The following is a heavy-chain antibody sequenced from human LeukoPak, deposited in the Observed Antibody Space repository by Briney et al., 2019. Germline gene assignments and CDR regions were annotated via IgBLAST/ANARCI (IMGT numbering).Heavy chain of an antibody. CDR1: GYTFTGYY. CDR2: INPNSGGT. CDR3: SSAGDVVEAVCIASFDI. D-gene: IGHD2-15*01. Sequence: ASVKVSCKAPGYTFTGYYMHWVRQAPGQGLEWMGWINPNSGGTNYAQKFQGRVTMTRDTSISTAYMELSMLRPDDEDVYLCSSAGDVVEAVCIASFDIWGQGTMVTVSS. J-gene: IGHJ3*02. V-gene: IGHV1-2*02.